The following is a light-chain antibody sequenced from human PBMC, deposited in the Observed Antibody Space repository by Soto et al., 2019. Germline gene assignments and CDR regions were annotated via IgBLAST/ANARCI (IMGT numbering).Light chain of an antibody. CDR3: QQYHNWPPYT. J-gene: IGKJ2*01. V-gene: IGKV3-15*01. CDR2: GAS. Sequence: EIVMTQSPATLSVSPGERATLSCRASQSVSRNLAWYQQKPCQAPRLLIYGASTRATGIPARFSDSGSGTEYTLTISSLQSEDFAIYYCQQYHNWPPYTFGQGTKLEIK. CDR1: QSVSRN.